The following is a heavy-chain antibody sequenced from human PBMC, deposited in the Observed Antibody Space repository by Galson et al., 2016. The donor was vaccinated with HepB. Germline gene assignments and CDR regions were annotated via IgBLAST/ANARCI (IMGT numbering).Heavy chain of an antibody. J-gene: IGHJ5*02. V-gene: IGHV6-1*01. D-gene: IGHD3-22*01. Sequence: CAISGDSVSSNSAAWNWIRQSPSRGLEWLGRTYYRSKWYNDYAVSVKSRITINPDTSKNQFSLQLNSVTPEDTAVYYCARESYYYDSSGYNWFDPWGQGTLVTVSS. CDR2: TYYRSKWYN. CDR3: ARESYYYDSSGYNWFDP. CDR1: GDSVSSNSAA.